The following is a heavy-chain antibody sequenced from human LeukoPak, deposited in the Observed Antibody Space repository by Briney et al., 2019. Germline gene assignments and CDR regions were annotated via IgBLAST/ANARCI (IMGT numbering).Heavy chain of an antibody. CDR3: ARDMVRGPARAYFDY. CDR2: IYYSGNT. Sequence: SSETLSLTCTVSGGSISSYYWSWIRQPPGKGLEWIGYIYYSGNTNYNPSLRGRVTMSVDTSKNQFSLKLGSVTAADTAVYYCARDMVRGPARAYFDYWGQGTLVTVSS. V-gene: IGHV4-59*12. J-gene: IGHJ4*02. D-gene: IGHD3-10*01. CDR1: GGSISSYY.